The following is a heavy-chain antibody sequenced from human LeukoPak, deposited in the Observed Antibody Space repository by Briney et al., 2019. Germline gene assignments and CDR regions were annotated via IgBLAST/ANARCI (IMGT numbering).Heavy chain of an antibody. V-gene: IGHV3-7*05. CDR2: IKQDGSEK. CDR3: ARDGNDGFDY. D-gene: IGHD1-14*01. Sequence: GRALRLSCAASGFTFSNYVTHWVRQAPGKGLEWVANIKQDGSEKYYVDSVKGRFTISRDNAKNSLYLQMNSLRAEDTAVYYCARDGNDGFDYWGQGTLVTVSS. CDR1: GFTFSNYV. J-gene: IGHJ4*02.